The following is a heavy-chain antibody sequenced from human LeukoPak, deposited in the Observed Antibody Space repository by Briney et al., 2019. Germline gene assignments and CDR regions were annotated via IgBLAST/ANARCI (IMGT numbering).Heavy chain of an antibody. CDR1: GFTFSSYD. Sequence: GSLRLSCAASGFTFSSYDMHWVRQATGKGLEWVSAIGTAGDTYYPGSVKGRFTISRENAKNSLYLQMNSLRAGDTAVYYCAREDRSLGAFDIWGQGTMVTVSS. J-gene: IGHJ3*02. D-gene: IGHD1-26*01. CDR2: IGTAGDT. CDR3: AREDRSLGAFDI. V-gene: IGHV3-13*01.